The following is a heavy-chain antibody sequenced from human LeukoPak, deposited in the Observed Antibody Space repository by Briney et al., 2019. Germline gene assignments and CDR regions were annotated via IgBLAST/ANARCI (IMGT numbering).Heavy chain of an antibody. V-gene: IGHV4-39*01. D-gene: IGHD3-22*01. J-gene: IGHJ4*02. CDR1: GGSISSSGYY. CDR2: IYYSGIT. CDR3: ARGARITMIVVVIMSRPGYFDY. Sequence: PSETLSLTCSVSGGSISSSGYYWGWIRQSPGEGLEWIGNIYYSGITYYNPSLKSRVTISVDTSKNQFSVKLSSVTAADTAVYYCARGARITMIVVVIMSRPGYFDYWGQGTLVTVSS.